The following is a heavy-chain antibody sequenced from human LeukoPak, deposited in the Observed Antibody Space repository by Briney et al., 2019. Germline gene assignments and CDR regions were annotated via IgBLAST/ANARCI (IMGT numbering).Heavy chain of an antibody. Sequence: PGGSLRLSCAASGFTFSSYSMNRVRQAPGKGLEWVSTIRDSGSSTYYADSVQGRFTISRDNSKNTLYLQINSLRTDDTAVYYCAKVMGLVDPFDYWGQGALVTVSS. CDR1: GFTFSSYS. D-gene: IGHD2-15*01. V-gene: IGHV3-23*01. CDR3: AKVMGLVDPFDY. CDR2: IRDSGSST. J-gene: IGHJ4*02.